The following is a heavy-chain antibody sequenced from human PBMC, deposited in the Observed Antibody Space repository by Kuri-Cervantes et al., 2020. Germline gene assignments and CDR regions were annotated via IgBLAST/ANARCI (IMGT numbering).Heavy chain of an antibody. Sequence: ASVKVSCKASGYTFTGYYMHWVRQAPGQGLEWMGWINPNSGGTNYAQKFQGRVTMTRDTSISTAYMELSRPRSDDTAVYYCARVFSSYYNFWSGQRALDYWGQGTLVTVSS. J-gene: IGHJ4*02. V-gene: IGHV1-2*02. CDR1: GYTFTGYY. CDR2: INPNSGGT. CDR3: ARVFSSYYNFWSGQRALDY. D-gene: IGHD3-3*01.